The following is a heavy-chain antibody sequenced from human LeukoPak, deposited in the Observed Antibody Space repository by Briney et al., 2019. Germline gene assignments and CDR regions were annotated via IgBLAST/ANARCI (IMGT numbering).Heavy chain of an antibody. CDR3: AGRNKGGAFDI. CDR2: ISWNSGSI. V-gene: IGHV3-9*03. CDR1: GFTFDDYA. J-gene: IGHJ3*02. Sequence: GGSLRLSCAASGFTFDDYAMHWVRQAPGKGLEWVSGISWNSGSIGYADSVKGRFTISRDNAKNSLYLQMNSLRAEDMALYYCAGRNKGGAFDIWGQGTMVTVSS. D-gene: IGHD2/OR15-2a*01.